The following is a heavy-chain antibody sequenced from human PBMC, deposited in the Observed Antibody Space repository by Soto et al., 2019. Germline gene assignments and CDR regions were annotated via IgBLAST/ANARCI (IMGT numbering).Heavy chain of an antibody. CDR2: VYHSGST. J-gene: IGHJ4*02. D-gene: IGHD5-12*01. CDR3: ATNDGYNWDY. V-gene: IGHV4-4*02. CDR1: GASIISSNC. Sequence: SETLSLTCAVSGASIISSNCWSLVRQPPGKGLEWIGEVYHSGSTNYNPSLKSRVTISVDKSKNQFSLKLSSVTAADTAVYYCATNDGYNWDYWGQGTLVTVSS.